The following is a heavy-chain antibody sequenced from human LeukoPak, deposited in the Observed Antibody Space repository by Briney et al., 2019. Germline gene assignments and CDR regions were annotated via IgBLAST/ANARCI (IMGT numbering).Heavy chain of an antibody. D-gene: IGHD3-22*01. CDR2: IYYTGRT. J-gene: IGHJ4*02. V-gene: IGHV4-39*01. CDR1: GGSTSSSSYY. CDR3: ARLYYYDSSGPPR. Sequence: PSETLSLTCTVSGGSTSSSSYYWGWIRQPPGKGLEWIGNIYYTGRTYYNPSLKSRVTISVDTSKNQFSLKLSSVSAADTAVYYCARLYYYDSSGPPRWGQGTLVTVSS.